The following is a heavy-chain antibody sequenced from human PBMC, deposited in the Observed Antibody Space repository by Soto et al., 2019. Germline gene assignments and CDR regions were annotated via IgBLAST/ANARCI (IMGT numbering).Heavy chain of an antibody. Sequence: PEGSLRLSCAASGFTVSSNYMSWVRQAPGKGLEWVSVIYSGGTTYYADSVKGRFTISRDNSKNTLYLQMNSLRAEDTAVYYCARGGYSYGYDYWGQGTLVTVSS. V-gene: IGHV3-53*01. CDR3: ARGGYSYGYDY. CDR1: GFTVSSNY. J-gene: IGHJ4*02. D-gene: IGHD5-18*01. CDR2: IYSGGTT.